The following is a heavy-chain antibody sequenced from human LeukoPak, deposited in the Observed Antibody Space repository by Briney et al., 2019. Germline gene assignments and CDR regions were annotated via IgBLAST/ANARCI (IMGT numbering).Heavy chain of an antibody. CDR1: GFTLSTYS. CDR2: ISSSSTYI. V-gene: IGHV3-21*01. Sequence: PGGSLRLSCEASGFTLSTYSMNWVRQAPGKGLEWVASISSSSTYIFYADSMKGRFTISRDNAKNSLYLQMNSLRAEDTAVYYCARGTLYYGSESYDYWGQGTLVIVSS. D-gene: IGHD3-10*01. J-gene: IGHJ4*02. CDR3: ARGTLYYGSESYDY.